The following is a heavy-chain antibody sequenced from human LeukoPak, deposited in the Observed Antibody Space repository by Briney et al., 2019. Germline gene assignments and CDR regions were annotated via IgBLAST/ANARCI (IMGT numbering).Heavy chain of an antibody. CDR2: ISSSSSTM. J-gene: IGHJ4*02. D-gene: IGHD5-12*01. CDR1: GFIFNSHS. Sequence: GGSLRLSCAASGFIFNSHSMNWVRQAPGKGLEWVSYISSSSSTMYYADSVKGRFSISRDNAKNSLYLQMNSLRAEDTAVYYCARGPSGYHNTGGQGTLVTVSS. V-gene: IGHV3-48*01. CDR3: ARGPSGYHNT.